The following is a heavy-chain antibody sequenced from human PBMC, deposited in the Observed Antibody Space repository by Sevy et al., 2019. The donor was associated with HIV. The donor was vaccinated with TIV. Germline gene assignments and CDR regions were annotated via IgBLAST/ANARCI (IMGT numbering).Heavy chain of an antibody. V-gene: IGHV3-72*01. J-gene: IGHJ4*02. CDR1: GFTFSDHY. CDR2: IRNKADSYTT. D-gene: IGHD6-13*01. Sequence: GGSLRLSCAASGFTFSDHYMEWVRQAPGKGLEWVGRIRNKADSYTTDHAASVKGRFTISRDDSKNSLYLLMNSLKTEDTAVYYCATHAGIAAAGRVFDYWGQGTLVTVSS. CDR3: ATHAGIAAAGRVFDY.